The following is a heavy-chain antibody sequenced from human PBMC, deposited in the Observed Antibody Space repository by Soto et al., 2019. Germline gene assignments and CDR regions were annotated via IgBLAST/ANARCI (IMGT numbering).Heavy chain of an antibody. V-gene: IGHV6-1*01. CDR1: GDSVSSNSGA. CDR2: TYYNSKWNN. J-gene: IGHJ5*02. Sequence: PSQTLSLTCAISGDSVSSNSGAWKCIRQSPSRGLEWLGRTYYNSKWNNDYAVSVRSRITIDPDTSKNQLSLQLNSVTPEDTAVYYCARGWLQGRFDPWGQGTLVTVSS. D-gene: IGHD6-19*01. CDR3: ARGWLQGRFDP.